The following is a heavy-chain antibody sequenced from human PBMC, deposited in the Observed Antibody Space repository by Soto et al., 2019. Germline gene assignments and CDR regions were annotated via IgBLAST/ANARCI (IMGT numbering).Heavy chain of an antibody. V-gene: IGHV1-18*01. CDR1: GYTFTRSG. CDR2: ISTDNGNT. D-gene: IGHD6-19*01. Sequence: QVQLVQSGAEVKKSGASVKVSCKASGYTFTRSGISWVRQAPGQGLEWMGRISTDNGNTNYAQKLQGKVTMPTDTSTRTDYMELRSLRSADTAVYYCARDEGSGGYDDAFDIWGQGTMVTVSS. CDR3: ARDEGSGGYDDAFDI. J-gene: IGHJ3*02.